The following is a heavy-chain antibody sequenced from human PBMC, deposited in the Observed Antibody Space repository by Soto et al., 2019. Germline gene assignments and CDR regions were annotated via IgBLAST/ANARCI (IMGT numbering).Heavy chain of an antibody. CDR1: GFTFTTYG. Sequence: GSLRLSCAASGFTFTTYGMNWVRQAPGKGLEWVSYISSSNSDIYYADSVKGRFTISRDNAKNSLYLQMNSLRDEDTAVYYCARRHSSGYYYVDLWGQGTLVTVSS. CDR3: ARRHSSGYYYVDL. D-gene: IGHD3-22*01. CDR2: ISSSNSDI. J-gene: IGHJ5*02. V-gene: IGHV3-48*02.